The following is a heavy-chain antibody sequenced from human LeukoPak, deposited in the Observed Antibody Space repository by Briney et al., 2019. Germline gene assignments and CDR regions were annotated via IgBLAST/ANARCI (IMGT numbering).Heavy chain of an antibody. D-gene: IGHD3-10*01. CDR2: VFYTGSA. CDR1: GASINSAGYY. J-gene: IGHJ4*02. V-gene: IGHV4-39*01. Sequence: SETLSLTCAASGASINSAGYYWGWIRQPPGKGLEWIGGVFYTGSAYYNPSLKSRATVSIGTSRTQFSLNLTSVTAADTAVYYCARLQYYSGSGSYPDYWGQGTLVTVSS. CDR3: ARLQYYSGSGSYPDY.